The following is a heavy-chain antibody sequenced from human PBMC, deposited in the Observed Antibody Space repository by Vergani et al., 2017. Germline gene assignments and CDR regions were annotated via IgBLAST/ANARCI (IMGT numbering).Heavy chain of an antibody. J-gene: IGHJ6*02. D-gene: IGHD4-17*01. Sequence: EVQLLESGGGLAQPGGSLRLSCAASGFTFRNYAMTWVRQAPGKGLEWVSSISGNNDDVYYADSVKGRFTISRDNAKNSLYLQMNSLRAEDTAVYYCARETYGDYDRLYYYGMDVWGQGTTVTVSS. CDR3: ARETYGDYDRLYYYGMDV. V-gene: IGHV3-21*01. CDR2: ISGNNDDV. CDR1: GFTFRNYA.